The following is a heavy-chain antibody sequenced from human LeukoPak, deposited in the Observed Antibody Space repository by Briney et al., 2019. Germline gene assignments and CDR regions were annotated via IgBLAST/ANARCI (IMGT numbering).Heavy chain of an antibody. V-gene: IGHV3-23*01. CDR1: GFTFSSDA. Sequence: GSLRLSCAASGFTFSSDAMSWVRQAPGKGLEWVSTISGGGGTTYYSDSVKGRFTISRDNSKNTLYLQMNSLRAEDTAVYYCARYLSHKIDSNGYLDYWGQGTLVTVSS. D-gene: IGHD3-22*01. CDR2: ISGGGGTT. CDR3: ARYLSHKIDSNGYLDY. J-gene: IGHJ4*02.